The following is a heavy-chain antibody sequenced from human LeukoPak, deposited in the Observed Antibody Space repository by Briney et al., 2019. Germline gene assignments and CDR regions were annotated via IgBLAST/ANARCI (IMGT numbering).Heavy chain of an antibody. D-gene: IGHD6-6*01. CDR3: ARDNFAARTDFDC. J-gene: IGHJ4*02. CDR1: GDTVSNNFVA. V-gene: IGHV6-1*01. Sequence: SQTLSLTCAISGDTVSNNFVAWSWIRQSPSRGLEWLGRTYYRSDWHNDYAVSVKSRITIIPDSSKNQFSLRLNSVTPEDTAVYYCARDNFAARTDFDCWGQGSLVTVSS. CDR2: TYYRSDWHN.